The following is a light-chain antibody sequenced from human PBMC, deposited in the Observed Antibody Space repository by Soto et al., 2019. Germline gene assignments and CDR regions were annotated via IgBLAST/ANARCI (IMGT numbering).Light chain of an antibody. CDR3: MQALQSPRT. V-gene: IGKV2-28*01. CDR1: QSLLHTNGYNF. Sequence: EIVMTQSPLSLPVTPGEAASISCRSSQSLLHTNGYNFLDWYLQKPGQSPQILINLGSNRSSGVPDRFSGSGSGTDFTLKISRVEAEDAGVYYCMQALQSPRTFGKGTKVEIK. CDR2: LGS. J-gene: IGKJ1*01.